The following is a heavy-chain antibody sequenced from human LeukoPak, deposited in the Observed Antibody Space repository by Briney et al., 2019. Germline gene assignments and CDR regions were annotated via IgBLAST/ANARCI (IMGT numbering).Heavy chain of an antibody. D-gene: IGHD3-10*01. Sequence: GGSLRLSCAASGFTFSNYAMHWVRQAPGKGLEWVTIISYDGTNKYYADSVKGRFTISRDNSKNTLYLQMNSLRAEDTAMYYCARGGSPVTMVRGVIMLGAFDIWGQGTMVTVSS. J-gene: IGHJ3*02. CDR1: GFTFSNYA. V-gene: IGHV3-30*04. CDR2: ISYDGTNK. CDR3: ARGGSPVTMVRGVIMLGAFDI.